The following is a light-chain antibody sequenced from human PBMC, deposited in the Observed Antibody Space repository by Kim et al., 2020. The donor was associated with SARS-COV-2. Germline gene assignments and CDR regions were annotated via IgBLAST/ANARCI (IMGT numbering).Light chain of an antibody. CDR2: EVS. J-gene: IGLJ1*01. CDR1: SSDVGSYNL. Sequence: GQSLTISCTGTSSDVGSYNLVSWYQQHPGKAPKLMIYEVSKRPSGVSNRFSGSKSGNTASLTISGLQAEDEADYYCCSYAGSSTYVFGTGTKVTVL. CDR3: CSYAGSSTYV. V-gene: IGLV2-23*02.